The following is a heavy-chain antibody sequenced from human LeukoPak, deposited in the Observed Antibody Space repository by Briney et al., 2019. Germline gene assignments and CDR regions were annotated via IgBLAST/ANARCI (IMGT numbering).Heavy chain of an antibody. Sequence: GGSLRLSCAASGFTFSSYSMNWVRQTPGKGLEWVSSISSSSSYIYYADSVKGRFTISRDNAKNSLYLQMNSLRAEDTAVYYCARRGYYDSSGYLFDYWGQGTLVTVSP. V-gene: IGHV3-21*01. CDR1: GFTFSSYS. D-gene: IGHD3-22*01. CDR2: ISSSSSYI. J-gene: IGHJ4*02. CDR3: ARRGYYDSSGYLFDY.